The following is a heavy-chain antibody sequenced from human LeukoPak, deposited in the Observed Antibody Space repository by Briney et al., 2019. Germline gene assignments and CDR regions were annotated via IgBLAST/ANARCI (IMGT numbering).Heavy chain of an antibody. CDR1: VFTVSSNY. V-gene: IGHV3-66*01. Sequence: AGASLRLSCAASVFTVSSNYMSWVRQAPGNGLEWVSVIYSGGSTYYADSVKGRFTISRDNSKNTLYLQMTSLRAEDTAVYYCAGVSSGVAAAVTDGWFDPWGQGTLATVSS. CDR2: IYSGGST. J-gene: IGHJ5*02. CDR3: AGVSSGVAAAVTDGWFDP. D-gene: IGHD6-13*01.